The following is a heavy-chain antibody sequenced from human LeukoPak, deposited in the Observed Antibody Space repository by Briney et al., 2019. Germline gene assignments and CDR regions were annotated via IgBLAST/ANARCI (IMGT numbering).Heavy chain of an antibody. V-gene: IGHV3-23*01. J-gene: IGHJ4*02. CDR2: ISGSGGTT. D-gene: IGHD3-3*01. Sequence: GGSLRLSCAASGFTFSSYAMSWVRQAPEKGLEWVSAISGSGGTTYYANSVKGRFIISRDNSKNTLYLQMNSLRAEDTAVYYCAKRHYDFWSGYQNQMYYFDYWGQGALVTVSS. CDR1: GFTFSSYA. CDR3: AKRHYDFWSGYQNQMYYFDY.